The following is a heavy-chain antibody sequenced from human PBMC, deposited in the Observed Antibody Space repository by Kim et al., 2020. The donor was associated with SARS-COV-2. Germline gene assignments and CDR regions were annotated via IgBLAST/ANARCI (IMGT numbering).Heavy chain of an antibody. CDR2: IYPGDSDT. CDR3: ARRLRGETYGADYAFDI. D-gene: IGHD4-17*01. J-gene: IGHJ3*02. Sequence: GESLKISCKGSGYSFTSYWIGWVRQMPGKGLEWMGIIYPGDSDTRYSPSFQGQVTISADKSISTAYLQWSSLKASDTAMYYCARRLRGETYGADYAFDIWGQGTMVTVSS. CDR1: GYSFTSYW. V-gene: IGHV5-51*01.